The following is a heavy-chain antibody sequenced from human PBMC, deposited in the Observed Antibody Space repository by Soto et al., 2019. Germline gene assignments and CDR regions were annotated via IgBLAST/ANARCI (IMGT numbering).Heavy chain of an antibody. V-gene: IGHV4-39*01. CDR2: IYYSGST. D-gene: IGHD1-7*01. CDR3: ARHTAPGTFFTQPITWLDP. J-gene: IGHJ5*02. CDR1: GVSISSSSYY. Sequence: SETLSLTCTVSGVSISSSSYYWVLIRQPPGKGLEWIGSIYYSGSTYYNPSLKSRVTISVDTSKNQFSLKLSSVTAADTAVYYCARHTAPGTFFTQPITWLDPWGQGTLVTVSS.